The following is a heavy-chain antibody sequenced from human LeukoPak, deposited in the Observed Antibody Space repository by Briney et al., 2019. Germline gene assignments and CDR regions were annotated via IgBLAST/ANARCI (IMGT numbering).Heavy chain of an antibody. D-gene: IGHD2-2*02. V-gene: IGHV3-48*04. J-gene: IGHJ4*02. CDR1: RFTFNTYA. Sequence: GGSLRLSCAASRFTFNTYAMSWIRQAPGGGLQWIAYISSVTSAIHYANSMKGRFTMSRDNAKNSVDLQMNSLRTEDTAMYFCVSTPAIRRLNFWGQGTLVTVSS. CDR2: ISSVTSAI. CDR3: VSTPAIRRLNF.